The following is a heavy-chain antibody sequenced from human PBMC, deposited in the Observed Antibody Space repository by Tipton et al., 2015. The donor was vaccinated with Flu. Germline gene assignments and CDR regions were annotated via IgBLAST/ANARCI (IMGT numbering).Heavy chain of an antibody. D-gene: IGHD1-26*01. CDR2: IYTSGST. V-gene: IGHV4-61*02. CDR3: ARDHRWELHAFDI. J-gene: IGHJ3*02. CDR1: GGSISSGSYY. Sequence: TLSLTCTVSGGSISSGSYYWSWIRQPAGKGLEWIGRIYTSGSTNYNPSLKSRVTISVDMSKNQFSLKLSSVTAADTAVYYCARDHRWELHAFDIWGQGTMVTVSS.